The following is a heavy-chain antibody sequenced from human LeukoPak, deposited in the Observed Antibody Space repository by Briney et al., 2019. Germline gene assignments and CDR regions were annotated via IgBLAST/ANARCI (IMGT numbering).Heavy chain of an antibody. CDR3: ARDMNGLT. D-gene: IGHD1-1*01. CDR2: INSDGSGT. V-gene: IGHV3-74*01. Sequence: PGGSLRLFCATSGFIFGNYRMHWVRQAPGKGLVWVSRINSDGSGTDYAESVKGRFTISRDNAKNTLYLHMSSLRVEDTAVYYCARDMNGLTWGQGTLVTVSS. CDR1: GFIFGNYR. J-gene: IGHJ5*02.